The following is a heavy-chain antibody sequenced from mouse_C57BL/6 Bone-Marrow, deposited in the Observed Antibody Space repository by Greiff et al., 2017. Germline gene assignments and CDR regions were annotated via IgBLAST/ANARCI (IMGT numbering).Heavy chain of an antibody. J-gene: IGHJ4*01. V-gene: IGHV5-6*01. CDR3: ARIYYSNFYYAMDY. CDR1: GFTFSSYG. D-gene: IGHD2-5*01. CDR2: ISSGGSYT. Sequence: EVTLVESGGDLVKPGGSLKLSCAASGFTFSSYGMSWVRQTPDKRLEWVATISSGGSYTSYPDSVKGRFTISRDNAKNTLYLQMSSLKSEDTAMYYCARIYYSNFYYAMDYWGQGTSVTVSS.